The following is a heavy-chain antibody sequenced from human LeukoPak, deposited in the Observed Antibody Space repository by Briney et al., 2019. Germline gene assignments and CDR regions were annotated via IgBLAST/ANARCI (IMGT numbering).Heavy chain of an antibody. J-gene: IGHJ4*02. Sequence: PSETLSLTCAVSGDPINSRSYYWGWIRQPPGKGLEWIGSVSHSGSTYYNPSLKSRVTISLDTSKNQFSLKLSSVTAADTALYYCARDSTVTTRGDYWGQGTLVTVSS. D-gene: IGHD4-17*01. CDR2: VSHSGST. CDR1: GDPINSRSYY. CDR3: ARDSTVTTRGDY. V-gene: IGHV4-39*07.